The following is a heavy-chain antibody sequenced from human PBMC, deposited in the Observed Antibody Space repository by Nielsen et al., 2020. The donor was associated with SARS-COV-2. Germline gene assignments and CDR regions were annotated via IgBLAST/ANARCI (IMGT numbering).Heavy chain of an antibody. D-gene: IGHD2-15*01. CDR3: ARGMGEAAATYIDY. J-gene: IGHJ4*02. Sequence: GGSLRLSCAASGFTFSSYGMHWVRQAPGKGLEWVAVIWYDGSNKYYADSVKGRFTISRDNSKNTLYLQMNSLRAEDTAVYYCARGMGEAAATYIDYWGQGTLVTVSS. CDR1: GFTFSSYG. CDR2: IWYDGSNK. V-gene: IGHV3-33*01.